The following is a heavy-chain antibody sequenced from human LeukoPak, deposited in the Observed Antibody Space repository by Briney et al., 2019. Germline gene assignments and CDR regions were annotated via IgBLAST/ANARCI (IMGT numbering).Heavy chain of an antibody. D-gene: IGHD3-3*01. J-gene: IGHJ4*02. CDR3: ARAEGYDFWSGYFRFGSFDY. CDR2: IYTSGST. Sequence: SQTLSLTCTVSGGSISSGSYYWSWIRQPAGKGLEWIGRIYTSGSTNYNPSLKSRVTISVDTSKNQFSLKLSSVTAADTAVYHCARAEGYDFWSGYFRFGSFDYWGQGTLVTVSS. V-gene: IGHV4-61*02. CDR1: GGSISSGSYY.